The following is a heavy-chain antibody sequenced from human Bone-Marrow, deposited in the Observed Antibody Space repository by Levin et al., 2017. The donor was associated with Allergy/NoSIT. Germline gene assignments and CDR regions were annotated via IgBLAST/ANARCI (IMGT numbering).Heavy chain of an antibody. Sequence: SLKISCAASGFTFTSYGMHWVRQAPGKGLEWVALIWSDGSTKYFADSVKGRVTISRDSSKNTVYLQMNSLRVEDTAVYYCARDTAGYDYALDVWGQGTTVTVSS. CDR1: GFTFTSYG. V-gene: IGHV3-33*01. D-gene: IGHD3-16*01. J-gene: IGHJ6*02. CDR3: ARDTAGYDYALDV. CDR2: IWSDGSTK.